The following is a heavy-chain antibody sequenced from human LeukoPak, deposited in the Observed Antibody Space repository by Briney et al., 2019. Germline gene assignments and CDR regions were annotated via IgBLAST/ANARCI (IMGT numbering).Heavy chain of an antibody. D-gene: IGHD3-22*01. Sequence: PGGSLRLSCAASGFTFSNYYMTWVRQAPGEGLEWVANIKQDGSEASYVDSVKGRFTISRDNAKNSVHLQMNSLRAEDTAVYYCARQNNYYDTTGYSDYWGQGTLVTVSS. V-gene: IGHV3-7*01. CDR2: IKQDGSEA. CDR3: ARQNNYYDTTGYSDY. CDR1: GFTFSNYY. J-gene: IGHJ4*02.